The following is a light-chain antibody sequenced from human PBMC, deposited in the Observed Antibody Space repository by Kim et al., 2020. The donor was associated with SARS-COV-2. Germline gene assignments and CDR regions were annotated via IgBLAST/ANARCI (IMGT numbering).Light chain of an antibody. CDR2: GES. Sequence: ASVGDRVTITCRASQCISSSLAWDQQKLGKAPKLLLYGESSLQSGVPSRFSGSGSGTDYTLTISSLQPEDFATYYCQQYYSPPLTFGGGTKVDIK. V-gene: IGKV1-NL1*01. J-gene: IGKJ4*01. CDR3: QQYYSPPLT. CDR1: QCISSS.